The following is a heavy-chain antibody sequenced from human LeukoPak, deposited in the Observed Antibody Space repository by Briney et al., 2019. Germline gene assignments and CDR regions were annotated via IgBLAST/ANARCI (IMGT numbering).Heavy chain of an antibody. CDR1: GFTFSDYE. Sequence: GGSLRLSCAASGFTFSDYERNWVRQAPGRGLEWVSYISSSGSTIYYADSVKGRFTISRDNAKNSLYLQINSLRAEDTAVYYCARLRGGYRLYWGQGTLVTVSS. D-gene: IGHD5-24*01. V-gene: IGHV3-48*03. CDR3: ARLRGGYRLY. CDR2: ISSSGSTI. J-gene: IGHJ4*02.